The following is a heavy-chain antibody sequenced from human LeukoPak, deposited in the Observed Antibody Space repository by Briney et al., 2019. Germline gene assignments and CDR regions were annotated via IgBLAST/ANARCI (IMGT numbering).Heavy chain of an antibody. CDR3: ARKSSSWIGMDV. J-gene: IGHJ6*02. V-gene: IGHV3-33*01. D-gene: IGHD6-13*01. CDR1: GFTFSSYG. Sequence: GRSLRLSCAASGFTFSSYGMHWVRQAPGKGLEWVAVIWYDGSNKYYADSVKGRFTISRDNSKNTLYLQMNSLRAEDTAVYYCARKSSSWIGMDVWGQGTTVTVSS. CDR2: IWYDGSNK.